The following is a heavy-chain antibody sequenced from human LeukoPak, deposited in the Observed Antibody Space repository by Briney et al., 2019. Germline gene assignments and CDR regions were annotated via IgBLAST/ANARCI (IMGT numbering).Heavy chain of an antibody. CDR3: ARALPGYSSGWYDY. V-gene: IGHV3-7*01. CDR1: GFTFSSYW. Sequence: GGSLRLSCAASGFTFSSYWMSWVRQAPGKGLEWVANIKQDGSEKYYVDSVKGRFTISRDNAENSLYLQMNSLRAEDTAVYYCARALPGYSSGWYDYWGQGTLVTVSS. J-gene: IGHJ4*02. CDR2: IKQDGSEK. D-gene: IGHD6-19*01.